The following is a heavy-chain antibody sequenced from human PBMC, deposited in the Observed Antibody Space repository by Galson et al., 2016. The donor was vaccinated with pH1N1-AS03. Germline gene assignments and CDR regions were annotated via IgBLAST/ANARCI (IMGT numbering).Heavy chain of an antibody. Sequence: SLRLSCAASGFTLSSYWMHWVRQAPGKGLVWVSRINVDGSSTSYVDSVQGRFTISRDNAKITLYLQMNSLRPEDTAVYYCARSADGYNFVGDYWGQGSLVTVSS. V-gene: IGHV3-74*01. CDR1: GFTLSSYW. D-gene: IGHD5-24*01. J-gene: IGHJ4*02. CDR2: INVDGSST. CDR3: ARSADGYNFVGDY.